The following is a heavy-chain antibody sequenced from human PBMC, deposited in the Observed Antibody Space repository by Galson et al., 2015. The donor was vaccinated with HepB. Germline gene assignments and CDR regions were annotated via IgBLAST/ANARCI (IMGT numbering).Heavy chain of an antibody. CDR2: ISYDGSNK. Sequence: SLRLSCAASGFTFSSYAMHWVRQAPGKGLEWVAVISYDGSNKYYADSVKSRFTISRDNSKNTLYLQMNSLRAEDTAVYYCARDFGGQWLISDSEGLDYWGQGTLVTVSS. J-gene: IGHJ4*02. CDR3: ARDFGGQWLISDSEGLDY. CDR1: GFTFSSYA. D-gene: IGHD6-19*01. V-gene: IGHV3-30*04.